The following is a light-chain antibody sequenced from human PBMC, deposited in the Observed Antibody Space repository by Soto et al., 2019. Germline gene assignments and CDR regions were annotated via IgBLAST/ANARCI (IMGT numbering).Light chain of an antibody. CDR3: SSYAGSEV. Sequence: QSVLTQPPSASGSPGQSVTISCTGTSSDVGGYNYVSWYQQHPGKAPKLMIYEVSKRPSGVPDRFSGSKSGNTASLTVSGPQAEDEADYYCSSYAGSEVFGGGTKLTVL. CDR1: SSDVGGYNY. V-gene: IGLV2-8*01. J-gene: IGLJ2*01. CDR2: EVS.